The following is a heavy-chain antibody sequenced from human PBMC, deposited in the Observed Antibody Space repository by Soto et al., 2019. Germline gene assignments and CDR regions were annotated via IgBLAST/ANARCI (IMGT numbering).Heavy chain of an antibody. CDR2: ISGSGGST. J-gene: IGHJ4*01. V-gene: IGHV3-23*01. Sequence: EVQLLESGGGLVQPGGSLRLSCAASGFTFSSYAMSWVRQAPGKGLEWVSGISGSGGSTYYADSVKGRFTISRDNSKNELYVQINSQTAEHTAVYYCAKGLGHDSSGYCLDYWGQGTLVTVSS. CDR3: AKGLGHDSSGYCLDY. CDR1: GFTFSSYA. D-gene: IGHD3-22*01.